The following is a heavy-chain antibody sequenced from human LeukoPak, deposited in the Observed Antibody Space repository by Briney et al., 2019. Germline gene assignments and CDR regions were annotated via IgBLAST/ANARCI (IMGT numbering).Heavy chain of an antibody. D-gene: IGHD3-10*01. CDR1: GFTVSSNY. CDR2: IYSGGST. V-gene: IGHV3-53*03. Sequence: GGSLRLSCAASGFTVSSNYMSWVRQAPGKGLEWVSVIYSGGSTYYADSVKGRFTISRDNAKNSLYLQMNSLRAEDTAVYYCARGGFDGPDAFDIWGQGTMVTVSS. J-gene: IGHJ3*02. CDR3: ARGGFDGPDAFDI.